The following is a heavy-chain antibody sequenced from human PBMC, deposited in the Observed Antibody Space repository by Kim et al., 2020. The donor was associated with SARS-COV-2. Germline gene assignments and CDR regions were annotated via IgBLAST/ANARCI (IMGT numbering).Heavy chain of an antibody. Sequence: GGSLRLSCAASGFTFTNSWMNWVRLAPGKGLEWVGLIKSKAHGGTTYYAAPVKGRFTISRDDSEKTLYLHMSSLNSEDTAIYYCSTDYLITYTWRSLDVWGQGTTVTVSS. CDR3: STDYLITYTWRSLDV. D-gene: IGHD1-1*01. CDR2: IKSKAHGGTT. V-gene: IGHV3-15*01. CDR1: GFTFTNSW. J-gene: IGHJ6*02.